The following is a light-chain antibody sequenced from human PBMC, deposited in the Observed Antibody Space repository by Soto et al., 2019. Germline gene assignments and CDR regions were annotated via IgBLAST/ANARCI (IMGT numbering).Light chain of an antibody. CDR3: QQYNNYWT. CDR1: QSISSW. J-gene: IGKJ1*01. CDR2: RAS. Sequence: DIQMTQSPSTLSASVGDRVTITCRASQSISSWLAWYQQKPGKAPKLLIYRASSLESGVPSRFSGSGSGTEFTLTISSLQPEDFATYDCQQYNNYWTFGQGTKVEIK. V-gene: IGKV1-5*03.